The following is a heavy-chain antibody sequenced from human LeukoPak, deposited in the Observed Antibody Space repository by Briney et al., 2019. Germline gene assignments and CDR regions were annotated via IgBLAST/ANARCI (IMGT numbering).Heavy chain of an antibody. CDR3: AKISSVVTAIRPFDY. Sequence: GGSLRLSCAASGFPFSSYAMSWVRQAPGKGLEWVSAISGSGGSTYYADSVKGRFTISRDNSKNTLYLQMNSLRAEDTAVYYCAKISSVVTAIRPFDYWGQGTLVTVSS. J-gene: IGHJ4*02. CDR2: ISGSGGST. D-gene: IGHD2-21*02. CDR1: GFPFSSYA. V-gene: IGHV3-23*01.